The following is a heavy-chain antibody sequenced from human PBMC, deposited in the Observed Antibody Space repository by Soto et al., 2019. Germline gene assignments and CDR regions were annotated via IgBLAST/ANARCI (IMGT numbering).Heavy chain of an antibody. CDR1: GYTFTGYY. V-gene: IGHV1-2*02. Sequence: QVQLVQSGAEVKKPGASVKVSCKASGYTFTGYYMHWVRQAPGQGLEWMGWINPNSGGTNYAQKLQARVTMNRDTSISTDYMELSRIRSDDTAVYYWAREGLVIVSHTGNSYYYGMDDWGRGTTVTVSS. CDR2: INPNSGGT. CDR3: AREGLVIVSHTGNSYYYGMDD. D-gene: IGHD3-9*01. J-gene: IGHJ6*02.